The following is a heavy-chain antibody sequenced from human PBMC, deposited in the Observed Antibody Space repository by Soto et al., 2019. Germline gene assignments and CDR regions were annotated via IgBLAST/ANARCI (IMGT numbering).Heavy chain of an antibody. D-gene: IGHD3-16*01. CDR3: ARGRFDYIWGSPAPYLDY. CDR1: GDSISTYY. J-gene: IGHJ4*02. Sequence: PSETLSLTCTVSGDSISTYYWTWIRQPPGKGLEWIGYIYNSATIKYNPSLRGRVTMSGDTSKNQFSLRLTFVTAADTAVYYCARGRFDYIWGSPAPYLDYWGQGALVTVSS. V-gene: IGHV4-59*01. CDR2: IYNSATI.